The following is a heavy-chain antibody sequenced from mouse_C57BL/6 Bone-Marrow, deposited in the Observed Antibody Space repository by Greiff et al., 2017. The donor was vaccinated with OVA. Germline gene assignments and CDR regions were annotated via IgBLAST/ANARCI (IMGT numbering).Heavy chain of an antibody. Sequence: EVQLQESVAELVRPGASVKLSCTASGFNIKNTYMHWVKQRPEQGLEWIGRIDPANGNTKYAPKFQGQATITADTSSNTAYLQLSSLTSEDTAIYYCARYYYGSSYTWFAYWGQGTLVTVSA. J-gene: IGHJ3*01. V-gene: IGHV14-3*01. D-gene: IGHD1-1*01. CDR2: IDPANGNT. CDR1: GFNIKNTY. CDR3: ARYYYGSSYTWFAY.